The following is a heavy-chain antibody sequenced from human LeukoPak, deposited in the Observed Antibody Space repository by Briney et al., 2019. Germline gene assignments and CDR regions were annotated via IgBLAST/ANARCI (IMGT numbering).Heavy chain of an antibody. Sequence: SETLSLTCTVSGGSISSSSYYWGWIRQPPGKGLEWIGSIYYSGSTYYNPSLKSRVTISLDTSKNQFSLKLSSVTAADTAVYYCARAPEGRYFDWLLTRNHYYYYMDVWGKGATVTVSS. J-gene: IGHJ6*03. V-gene: IGHV4-39*07. CDR1: GGSISSSSYY. CDR2: IYYSGST. CDR3: ARAPEGRYFDWLLTRNHYYYYMDV. D-gene: IGHD3-9*01.